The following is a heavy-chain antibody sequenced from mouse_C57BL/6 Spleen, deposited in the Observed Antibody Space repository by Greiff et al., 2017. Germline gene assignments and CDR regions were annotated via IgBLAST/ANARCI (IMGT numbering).Heavy chain of an antibody. Sequence: EVHLQQSGAELVTPGASVKLSCTASGFNIKDDYMHWVKQRPEQGLEWIGRIDPEDGETKYAPKFQGKATITADTSSNTAYLQLSSLTSEDTAVHYRAIDYYGSSYVDFRGKGSTFTV. CDR1: GFNIKDDY. J-gene: IGHJ2*01. CDR2: IDPEDGET. D-gene: IGHD1-1*01. CDR3: AIDYYGSSYVDF. V-gene: IGHV14-2*01.